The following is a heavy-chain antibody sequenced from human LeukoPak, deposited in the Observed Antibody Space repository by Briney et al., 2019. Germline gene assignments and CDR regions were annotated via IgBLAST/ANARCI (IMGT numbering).Heavy chain of an antibody. CDR3: ALLAVASDFDY. J-gene: IGHJ4*02. Sequence: PGGSLRLSCAVSGFPFSVYEMNWVRQAPGKGLEWVSNIGSSGAIRHHADSVKGRFSISRDNAENSLFLQMNSLRVEDTGIYYCALLAVASDFDYWGQGALVTVSS. CDR1: GFPFSVYE. D-gene: IGHD6-19*01. V-gene: IGHV3-48*03. CDR2: IGSSGAIR.